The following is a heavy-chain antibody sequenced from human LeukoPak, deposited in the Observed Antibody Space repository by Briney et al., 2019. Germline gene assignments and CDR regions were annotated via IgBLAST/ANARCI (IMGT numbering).Heavy chain of an antibody. Sequence: GESLEISCKGSGYRFTSYWIGWVRQMPGKGLEWMGIIYPGDADTRYSPSFQGQVTISADKSISTAYLQWSSLKASDTAMYYCARQLPQVNWFDPWGQGTLVTVSS. V-gene: IGHV5-51*01. CDR1: GYRFTSYW. J-gene: IGHJ5*02. CDR2: IYPGDADT. CDR3: ARQLPQVNWFDP. D-gene: IGHD2-15*01.